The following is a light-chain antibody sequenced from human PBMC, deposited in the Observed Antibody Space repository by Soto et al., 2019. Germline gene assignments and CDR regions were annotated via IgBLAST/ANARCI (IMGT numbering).Light chain of an antibody. Sequence: QSALTQPASVSGSPGHSITISCTGTSSDIGYYNYVSWYQQHPGKAPKLVIYDVTNRPSGVSDRFSGSRSGNTASLTISGLQAEDEADYHCASYTRSSAVVFGGGTKLTVL. CDR2: DVT. CDR3: ASYTRSSAVV. CDR1: SSDIGYYNY. J-gene: IGLJ2*01. V-gene: IGLV2-14*03.